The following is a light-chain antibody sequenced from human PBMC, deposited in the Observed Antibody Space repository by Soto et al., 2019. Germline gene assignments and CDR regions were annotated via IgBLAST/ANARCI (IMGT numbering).Light chain of an antibody. CDR3: QQGGP. V-gene: IGKV3-11*01. J-gene: IGKJ1*01. Sequence: GLTQSPCTLSLSPGGRATLSCRASQSVSSYLAWYQQKPGQAPRLLIFDASNRATGIPARFRGSGSGTDFTLTISSLEPEDFAVYYCQQGGPFGQVAKV. CDR2: DAS. CDR1: QSVSSY.